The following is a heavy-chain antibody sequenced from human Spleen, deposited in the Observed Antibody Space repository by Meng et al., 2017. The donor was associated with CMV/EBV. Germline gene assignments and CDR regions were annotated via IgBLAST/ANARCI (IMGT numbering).Heavy chain of an antibody. J-gene: IGHJ6*02. D-gene: IGHD3-3*01. CDR1: GSSISSGYY. V-gene: IGHV4-38-2*02. Sequence: SELLSLTCTVSGSSISSGYYWGWIRQPPGKGLEWIGCIYHSGSTYYNPSLKSRVTISVDTSKNQFSLKLSSVTAADTAVYYCARDTYDFWSGYSNGLDVWGQGTTVTVSS. CDR3: ARDTYDFWSGYSNGLDV. CDR2: IYHSGST.